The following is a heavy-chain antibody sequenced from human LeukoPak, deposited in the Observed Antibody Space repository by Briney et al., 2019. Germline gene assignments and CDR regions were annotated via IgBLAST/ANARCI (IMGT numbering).Heavy chain of an antibody. CDR1: GFTFGSYA. D-gene: IGHD5-18*01. CDR3: GKTTVGYSSGQKPAWPVDY. J-gene: IGHJ4*02. Sequence: GGSLRLSCEASGFTFGSYAMYWVRQAPGKGLEWVAGIFGSGGSPHYADSVKGGFTISRDNSRNTVYLQINSLRAEDTAVYYCGKTTVGYSSGQKPAWPVDYWGQGTLVTVSS. CDR2: IFGSGGSP. V-gene: IGHV3-23*01.